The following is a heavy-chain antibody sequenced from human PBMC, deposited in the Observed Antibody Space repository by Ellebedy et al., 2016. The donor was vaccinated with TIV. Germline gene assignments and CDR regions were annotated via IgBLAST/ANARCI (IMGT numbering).Heavy chain of an antibody. D-gene: IGHD3-16*02. CDR3: ARHVHPQPGELSLPIDY. CDR2: IYYSGST. CDR1: GGSISSYY. J-gene: IGHJ4*02. V-gene: IGHV4-59*08. Sequence: SETLSLXCTVSGGSISSYYWSWIRQPPGKGLEWIGYIYYSGSTNYNPSLKSRVTISVDTSKNQFSLKLSSVTAADTAVYYCARHVHPQPGELSLPIDYWGQGTLVTVSS.